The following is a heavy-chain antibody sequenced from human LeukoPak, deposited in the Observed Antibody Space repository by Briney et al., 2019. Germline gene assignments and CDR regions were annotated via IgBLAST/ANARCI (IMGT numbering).Heavy chain of an antibody. CDR1: GFTFSTYW. CDR2: ITPDGSGT. J-gene: IGHJ4*02. V-gene: IGHV3-74*01. CDR3: AKDLCGNRDY. Sequence: GGSLRLSCAASGFTFSTYWMHWVRQAPGKGLVWVSRITPDGSGTDYADSVRGRFTISRDNAKNTLYLQMNSLRAEDTAVYYCAKDLCGNRDYWGQGTLVTVSS. D-gene: IGHD4-23*01.